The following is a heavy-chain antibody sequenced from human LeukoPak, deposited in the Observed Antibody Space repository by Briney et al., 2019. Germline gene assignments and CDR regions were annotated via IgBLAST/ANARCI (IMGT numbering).Heavy chain of an antibody. CDR3: ARREVVGATALGY. Sequence: GESLMLSRKGSGYSFTSYWINWVRQMPGKGLEWMGTIDPSDSYTNYSPAFQGHVTMSSVKSISTAYLQWSSLKASDTAVYYCARREVVGATALGYWGQGTLVTVSS. CDR2: IDPSDSYT. V-gene: IGHV5-10-1*01. D-gene: IGHD1-26*01. CDR1: GYSFTSYW. J-gene: IGHJ4*02.